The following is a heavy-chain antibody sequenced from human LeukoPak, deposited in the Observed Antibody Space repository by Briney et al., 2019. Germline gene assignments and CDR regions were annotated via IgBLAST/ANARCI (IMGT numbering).Heavy chain of an antibody. D-gene: IGHD3-22*01. V-gene: IGHV3-74*01. CDR1: GFTFSSYW. CDR3: AREGGYSHAFDY. J-gene: IGHJ4*02. Sequence: PGGSLRLSCAASGFTFSSYWMYWVRQAPGKELVWVSRINSDGSSTSHADSVKGRFTISRDNAKNTLYLQMNSLRAEDTAVYYCAREGGYSHAFDYWGQGTLVTVSS. CDR2: INSDGSST.